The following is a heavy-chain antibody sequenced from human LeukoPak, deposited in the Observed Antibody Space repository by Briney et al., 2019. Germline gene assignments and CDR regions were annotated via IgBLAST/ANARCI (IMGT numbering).Heavy chain of an antibody. CDR1: GFTFSSYA. D-gene: IGHD6-13*01. V-gene: IGHV3-66*01. J-gene: IGHJ4*02. CDR3: AYSRSSWHSYFDY. CDR2: INSGGSI. Sequence: PGGSLRLSCVASGFTFSSYAMSWVRQAPGKGLEWVSVINSGGSIYYSDSVKGRFTISRNIPKNTVSLQMNSLRAEDTAVYYCAYSRSSWHSYFDYWGQGTLVTVSS.